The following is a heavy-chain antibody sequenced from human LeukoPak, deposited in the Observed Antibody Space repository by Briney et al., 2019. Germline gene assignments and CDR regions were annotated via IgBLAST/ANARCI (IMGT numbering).Heavy chain of an antibody. V-gene: IGHV3-23*01. D-gene: IGHD3-16*02. CDR3: ARRYCYTFGCQNFDF. CDR2: ITKSGDST. J-gene: IGHJ4*02. CDR1: GFTFSAFG. Sequence: GGSLRLSCAASGFTFSAFGMNWVRQAPGKGLEWVSTITKSGDSTYYVDSVKGRFTISRDNSKNTLYLQMNSLRAEDTAVYYCARRYCYTFGCQNFDFWGQGTLVTVSS.